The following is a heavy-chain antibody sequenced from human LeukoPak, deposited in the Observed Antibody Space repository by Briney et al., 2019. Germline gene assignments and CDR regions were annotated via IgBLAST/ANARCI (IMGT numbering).Heavy chain of an antibody. D-gene: IGHD2-2*01. CDR1: GFFFDSYS. CDR2: ITDGSDTK. Sequence: GSLRLSCAASGFFFDSYSLNWVRQAPGKGLEWISYITDGSDTKYYAESVEGRFTISRDNAKKSLYLQMNSLRVEDTAVYYCARDKPTAVPFDYWGQGTLVTVSS. CDR3: ARDKPTAVPFDY. V-gene: IGHV3-48*01. J-gene: IGHJ4*02.